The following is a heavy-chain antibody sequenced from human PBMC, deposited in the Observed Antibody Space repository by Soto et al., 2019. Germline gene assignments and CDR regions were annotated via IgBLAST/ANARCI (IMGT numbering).Heavy chain of an antibody. D-gene: IGHD6-6*01. V-gene: IGHV1-46*01. Sequence: ASVKVSFKASGYTFTSYYMHWVRQAPGQGLEWMGIINPSGSSTSYAQKFQGRVTMTRDTSTSTVYMELSSLRSEDTAVYYCARVPSAFVAARPSLPPSWFDPWGQGTLVTVSS. J-gene: IGHJ5*02. CDR2: INPSGSST. CDR1: GYTFTSYY. CDR3: ARVPSAFVAARPSLPPSWFDP.